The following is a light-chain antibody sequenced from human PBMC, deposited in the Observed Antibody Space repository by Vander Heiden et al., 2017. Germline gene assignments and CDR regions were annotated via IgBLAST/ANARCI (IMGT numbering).Light chain of an antibody. Sequence: IQMTQSPSTLSASLGDRVTITCRASQSVSSWLAWYQQKPGKDPKLLIYKASSLESGVTSRFSGSGSWTEFTLTISSLQPDDFATYYCQQYNSYSPYTFGQGTKLEIK. V-gene: IGKV1-5*03. CDR3: QQYNSYSPYT. CDR2: KAS. CDR1: QSVSSW. J-gene: IGKJ2*01.